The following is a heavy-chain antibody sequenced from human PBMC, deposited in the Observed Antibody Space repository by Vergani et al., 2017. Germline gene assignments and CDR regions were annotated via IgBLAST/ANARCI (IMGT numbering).Heavy chain of an antibody. V-gene: IGHV3-30*18. D-gene: IGHD5-24*01. Sequence: QVQLVESGGGVVQPGRSLRLSCAASGFTFSSYGMHWVRQAPGKGLEWVAVISYDGSNKYYADSVKGRFTISRDNSKNTLYLQMNSLRAEDTAVYYCAKGNIRDGYNFREFYFDYWGQGTLVTVSS. CDR1: GFTFSSYG. J-gene: IGHJ4*02. CDR2: ISYDGSNK. CDR3: AKGNIRDGYNFREFYFDY.